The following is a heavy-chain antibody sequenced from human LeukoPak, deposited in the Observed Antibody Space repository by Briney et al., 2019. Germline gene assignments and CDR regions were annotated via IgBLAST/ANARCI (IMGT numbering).Heavy chain of an antibody. D-gene: IGHD1-14*01. V-gene: IGHV4-38-2*01. CDR2: IYHSGNT. Sequence: SETLSLTCAVSGYSISSGYYWGWIRQPPGKGLEWIGSIYHSGNTYYNPSLKSRVTISVDTSKNQFSLKLSSVTAADTAMYYCASTPTVYYYMDVWGKGTTVTVSS. J-gene: IGHJ6*03. CDR1: GYSISSGYY. CDR3: ASTPTVYYYMDV.